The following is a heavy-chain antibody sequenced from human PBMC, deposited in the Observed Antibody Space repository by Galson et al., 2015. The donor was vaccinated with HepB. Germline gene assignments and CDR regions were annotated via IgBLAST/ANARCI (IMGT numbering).Heavy chain of an antibody. D-gene: IGHD3-16*01. J-gene: IGHJ6*02. V-gene: IGHV3-30*03. Sequence: SLRLSCAASGFTFSSYGMHWVRQAPAKGLKWVAVISYDGSNKYYADSVKGRFTISRDNSKNTLYLQMNSLRAEDTAVYYCAREVGAWYRGSVYGMDVWGQGTTVTVSS. CDR2: ISYDGSNK. CDR1: GFTFSSYG. CDR3: AREVGAWYRGSVYGMDV.